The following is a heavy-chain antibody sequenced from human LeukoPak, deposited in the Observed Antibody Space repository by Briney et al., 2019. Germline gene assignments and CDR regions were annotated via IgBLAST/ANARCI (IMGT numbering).Heavy chain of an antibody. V-gene: IGHV4-39*07. J-gene: IGHJ2*01. CDR1: GGSISSSSYY. D-gene: IGHD5-12*01. Sequence: SETLSLTCTVSGGSISSSSYYWAWIRQPPGKGLEWIGSIYYTGSTNYNPSLKSRVTISVDTSKNQFSLKLSSVTAADTAVYYCARPRGYSGYAYWYFDLWGRGTLVTVSS. CDR2: IYYTGST. CDR3: ARPRGYSGYAYWYFDL.